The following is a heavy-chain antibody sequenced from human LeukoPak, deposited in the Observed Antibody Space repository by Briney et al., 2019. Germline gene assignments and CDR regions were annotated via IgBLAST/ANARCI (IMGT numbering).Heavy chain of an antibody. CDR2: IWYEGSNK. CDR1: GFTFSSYG. CDR3: ARGTAMDY. Sequence: PGGSLRLSCAASGFTFSSYGMHWVRQAPGKGLEWVAVIWYEGSNKYYADSVKGRFTISRDNSKNTVYMQMSRLRAEDTAVYYCARGTAMDYWGQGTLVTVSS. J-gene: IGHJ4*02. V-gene: IGHV3-33*08. D-gene: IGHD2-21*02.